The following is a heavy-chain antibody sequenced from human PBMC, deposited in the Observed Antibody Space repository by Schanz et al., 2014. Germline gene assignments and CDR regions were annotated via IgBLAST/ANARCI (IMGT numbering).Heavy chain of an antibody. CDR3: VRDSFFAFDY. J-gene: IGHJ4*02. CDR1: GFTFSSYS. D-gene: IGHD3-3*01. V-gene: IGHV3-48*04. CDR2: VSRSTPDI. Sequence: EVQLVESGGGLVQPGGSLRLSCTASGFTFSSYSMNWVRQAPGKGLEWVSYVSRSTPDIYYADSVKGRFTISRDNAKNTLYLQMNSLSAEDTAVYYCVRDSFFAFDYWGQGTLVTVSS.